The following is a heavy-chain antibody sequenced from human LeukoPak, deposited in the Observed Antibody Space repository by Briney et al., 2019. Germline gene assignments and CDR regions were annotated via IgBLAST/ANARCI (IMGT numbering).Heavy chain of an antibody. CDR2: ISSSSSYI. V-gene: IGHV3-21*01. Sequence: GGSLRLSCAASGFTFSSYSMNWVRQAPGKGLEWVSSISSSSSYIHYADSVKGRFTISRDNAKNSLYLQMNSLRAEDTAVYYCAREGYCSSTSCYRSYYYGMDVWGQGTTVTVSS. CDR1: GFTFSSYS. CDR3: AREGYCSSTSCYRSYYYGMDV. D-gene: IGHD2-2*01. J-gene: IGHJ6*02.